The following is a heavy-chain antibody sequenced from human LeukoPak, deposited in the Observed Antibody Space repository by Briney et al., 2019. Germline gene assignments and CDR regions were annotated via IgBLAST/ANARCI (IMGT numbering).Heavy chain of an antibody. CDR1: GFTISEYG. V-gene: IGHV3-15*01. Sequence: GGYLRLYCAASGFTISEYGMTWVRQAPGKGLEWVGRIKSKTDGGTTDYAAPVKGRFTISRDDSKNTLYLQMNSLKTEDTAVYYCTTGLDGSGSYSNYFDYWGQGTLVTVSS. J-gene: IGHJ4*02. CDR2: IKSKTDGGTT. CDR3: TTGLDGSGSYSNYFDY. D-gene: IGHD3-10*01.